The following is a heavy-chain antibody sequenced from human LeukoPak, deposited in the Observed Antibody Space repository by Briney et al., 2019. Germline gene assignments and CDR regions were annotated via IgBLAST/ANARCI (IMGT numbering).Heavy chain of an antibody. D-gene: IGHD1-26*01. J-gene: IGHJ5*02. CDR2: IYYSGST. CDR1: GGSISSYY. V-gene: IGHV4-59*01. Sequence: SETLSLTCTVSGGSISSYYWSWIRQPPGKGLEWIGYIYYSGSTNYNPSLKSRVTISVDTSKNQFSLKLSSVTAADTAVYYCARGMGRRFDPWGQGTLVTVSS. CDR3: ARGMGRRFDP.